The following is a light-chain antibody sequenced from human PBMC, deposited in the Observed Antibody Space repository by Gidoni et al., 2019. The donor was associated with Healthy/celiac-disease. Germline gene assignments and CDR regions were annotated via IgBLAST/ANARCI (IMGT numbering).Light chain of an antibody. CDR2: DVT. Sequence: QSALTQPASVSVSPGQSFTISCTGTRSDVGGYNYVSWYQQHPGKAPKLVIYDVTNRPSGVSNRFSGSKTGNTASLTISGLQAEDEADYYCRSYTSSSTLVFGGGTKLTVL. V-gene: IGLV2-14*03. J-gene: IGLJ2*01. CDR3: RSYTSSSTLV. CDR1: RSDVGGYNY.